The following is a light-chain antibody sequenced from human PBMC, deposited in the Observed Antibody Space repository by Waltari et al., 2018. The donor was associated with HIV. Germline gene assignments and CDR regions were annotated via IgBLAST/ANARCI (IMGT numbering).Light chain of an antibody. CDR3: QQYDKSLT. Sequence: EIVLTQSPDTLSLSAGQRATLSCRASQSLSSKFLAWYQQRPGQAPRLLISGTSDRATGIPVRFSGSGSGTAFTLTISRLEPEDSAVYHCQQYDKSLTFGQGTKLEI. J-gene: IGKJ2*01. CDR2: GTS. V-gene: IGKV3-20*01. CDR1: QSLSSKF.